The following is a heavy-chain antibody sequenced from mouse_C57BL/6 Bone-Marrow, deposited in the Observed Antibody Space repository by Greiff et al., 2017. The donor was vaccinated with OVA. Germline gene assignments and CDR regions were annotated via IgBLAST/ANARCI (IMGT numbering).Heavy chain of an antibody. D-gene: IGHD1-1*01. CDR1: GYAFSSSW. CDR3: ARCPHYYGSSPLDY. V-gene: IGHV1-82*01. CDR2: IYPGDGDT. J-gene: IGHJ2*01. Sequence: QVQLQQSGPELVKPGASVKISCKASGYAFSSSWMNWVKQRPGKGLEWIGRIYPGDGDTNYNGKFKGKATLTADKSSSTAYMQLSSLTSEDSAVYFCARCPHYYGSSPLDYWGQGTTLTVSS.